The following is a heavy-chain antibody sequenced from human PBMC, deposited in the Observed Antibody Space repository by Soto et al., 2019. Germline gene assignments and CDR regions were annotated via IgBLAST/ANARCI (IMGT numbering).Heavy chain of an antibody. Sequence: EVHLLQSGGGLVQPGGCLRLSCAASGFSFSSFALSWVRQSPGKGLEWVAAVSGRGGDTYYANSVKGRFTISRDNSQNTLFLQMNSLRAEGSAIYYCAKDPNYDFWSGFSAVYFDYWGQGTLVTVSS. V-gene: IGHV3-23*01. CDR1: GFSFSSFA. CDR3: AKDPNYDFWSGFSAVYFDY. J-gene: IGHJ4*02. CDR2: VSGRGGDT. D-gene: IGHD3-3*01.